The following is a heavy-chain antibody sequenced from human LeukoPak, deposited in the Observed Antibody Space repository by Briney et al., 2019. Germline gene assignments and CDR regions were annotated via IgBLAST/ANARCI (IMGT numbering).Heavy chain of an antibody. CDR3: ARGHHLDY. V-gene: IGHV4-30-4*01. Sequence: SETLSLTCTVSGGSISRGDYYWSWIRQPPGKGLEWIGHIYYSGSTDYNPSLKSRVTISVDTSKNQFSLKLSSVTAADTAVYYCARGHHLDYWGQGTLVTVSS. CDR1: GGSISRGDYY. J-gene: IGHJ4*02. CDR2: IYYSGST.